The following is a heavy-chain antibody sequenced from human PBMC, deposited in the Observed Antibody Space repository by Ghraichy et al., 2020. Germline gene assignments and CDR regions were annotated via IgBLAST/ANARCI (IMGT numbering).Heavy chain of an antibody. CDR3: ARDTDGLTGYYITPGYYYGMDV. Sequence: ASVKVSCKASGYTFTSYGISWVRQAPGQGLEWMGWISAYNGNTNYAQKLQGRVTMTTDTSTSTAYMELRSLRSDDTAVYYCARDTDGLTGYYITPGYYYGMDVWGQGTTVTVSS. D-gene: IGHD3-9*01. V-gene: IGHV1-18*01. CDR2: ISAYNGNT. CDR1: GYTFTSYG. J-gene: IGHJ6*02.